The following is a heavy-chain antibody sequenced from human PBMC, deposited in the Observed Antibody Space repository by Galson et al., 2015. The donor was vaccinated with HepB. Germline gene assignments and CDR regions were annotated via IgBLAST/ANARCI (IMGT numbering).Heavy chain of an antibody. CDR2: ISNSAV. D-gene: IGHD3-10*01. CDR3: ATWGYNYGSVTTYYFDY. J-gene: IGHJ4*02. CDR1: GFTLTNYG. Sequence: SLRLSCAASGFTLTNYGMNWVRQAPGKGLEWVSYISNSAVYYADSVKGRFAISRDNAKNSLYLQMNSLRAEDTAVYYCATWGYNYGSVTTYYFDYWGQGTLVTVSS. V-gene: IGHV3-48*01.